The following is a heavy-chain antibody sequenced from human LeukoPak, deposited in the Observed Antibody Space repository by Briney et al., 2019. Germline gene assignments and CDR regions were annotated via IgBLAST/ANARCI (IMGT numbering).Heavy chain of an antibody. V-gene: IGHV4-39*01. CDR1: GGSISSTNYY. J-gene: IGHJ6*02. CDR3: FLPGPYFSNYDVDV. CDR2: VYYTGST. D-gene: IGHD2/OR15-2a*01. Sequence: SETLSHTCTVSGGSISSTNYYWGWIRQPPGKGLEWIGNVYYTGSTYYNTSLKSRVTISVDTSKNQFSLELSSVTAADTAVYYCFLPGPYFSNYDVDVWGQGTTVTVSS.